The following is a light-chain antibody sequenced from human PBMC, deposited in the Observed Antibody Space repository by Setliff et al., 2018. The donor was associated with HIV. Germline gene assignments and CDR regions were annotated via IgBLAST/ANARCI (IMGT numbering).Light chain of an antibody. J-gene: IGLJ1*01. CDR1: SSDIGGYNY. V-gene: IGLV2-11*01. CDR3: CSYAGNYVFV. Sequence: QSALTQPRSVSGSPGQSVTFSCTGASSDIGGYNYVSWYQQHPGKAHKLLIYDITKRPSGVPDRFSGFKSGNTASLTISGLQADDEADYYCCSYAGNYVFVFGGGTKVTVL. CDR2: DIT.